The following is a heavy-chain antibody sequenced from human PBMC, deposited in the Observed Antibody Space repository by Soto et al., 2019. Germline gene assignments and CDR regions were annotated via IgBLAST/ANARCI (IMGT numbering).Heavy chain of an antibody. CDR2: IYYSGST. V-gene: IGHV4-39*01. Sequence: SETLSLTCTVSVGSISSSSYYWGWIRQPPGKGLEWIGSIYYSGSTYYNPSLRSRVTISVDTSKNQFSLKLSSVTAADTAVYYCARRSAKDSSGYYPYFDYWGQGTLVTVSS. J-gene: IGHJ4*02. CDR1: VGSISSSSYY. D-gene: IGHD3-22*01. CDR3: ARRSAKDSSGYYPYFDY.